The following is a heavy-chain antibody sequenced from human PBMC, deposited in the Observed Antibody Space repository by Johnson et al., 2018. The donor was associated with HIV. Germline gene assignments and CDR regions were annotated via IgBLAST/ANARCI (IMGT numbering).Heavy chain of an antibody. D-gene: IGHD3-9*01. V-gene: IGHV3-30*18. J-gene: IGHJ3*02. CDR3: AKGHDILTGYYFDAFDI. CDR2: ISYDGSNK. CDR1: GFTFSSYG. Sequence: QVQLVESGGGVVQPGRSLRLSCAASGFTFSSYGMHWVRQAPGKGLEWVAVISYDGSNKYYADSVKGRFTIPRDNSKNTLYLQMNSLRAEDTAVYYCAKGHDILTGYYFDAFDIWGQGTMVTVSS.